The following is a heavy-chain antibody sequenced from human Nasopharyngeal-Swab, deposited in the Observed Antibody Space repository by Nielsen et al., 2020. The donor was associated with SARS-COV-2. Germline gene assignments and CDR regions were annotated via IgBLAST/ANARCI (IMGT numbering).Heavy chain of an antibody. Sequence: WIRQPPGKALEWLARIDWDDDKYYSTSLKTRLTISKDTSKNQVVLTMTNMDPVDTATYYCARLTYYYDSSGYYYRRFDYWGQGTLVTVSS. D-gene: IGHD3-22*01. J-gene: IGHJ4*02. CDR2: IDWDDDK. CDR3: ARLTYYYDSSGYYYRRFDY. V-gene: IGHV2-70*11.